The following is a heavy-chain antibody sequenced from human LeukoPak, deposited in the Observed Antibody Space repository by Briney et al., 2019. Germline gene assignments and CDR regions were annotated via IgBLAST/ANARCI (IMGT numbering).Heavy chain of an antibody. J-gene: IGHJ4*02. CDR1: GGSISSSSYY. CDR2: IYYSGST. V-gene: IGHV4-39*01. CDR3: ARRPIAVAANFDY. D-gene: IGHD6-19*01. Sequence: SETLSLTCNVSGGSISSSSYYWGWIRQPPGKGLEWIGNIYYSGSTYYNPSLKSRVTISVDTSKNQFSLKLSSVTAADTAVYYCARRPIAVAANFDYWGQGTLVTVSS.